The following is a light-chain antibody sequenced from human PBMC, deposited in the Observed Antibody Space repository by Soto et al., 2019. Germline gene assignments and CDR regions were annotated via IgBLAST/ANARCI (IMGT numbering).Light chain of an antibody. J-gene: IGKJ4*01. Sequence: EIVMTQSPATLSVSPGERATLSCRASQSVSSNLAWYQQKPGQTPKLLIYVASTRATGIPARFSGSGSGTEFTLTISSLQSEDFAVYYCQQYTVWPLTFGGGTKVEF. CDR3: QQYTVWPLT. V-gene: IGKV3-15*01. CDR2: VAS. CDR1: QSVSSN.